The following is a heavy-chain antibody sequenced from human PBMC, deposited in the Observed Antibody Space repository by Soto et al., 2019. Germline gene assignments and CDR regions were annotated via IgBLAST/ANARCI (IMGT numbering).Heavy chain of an antibody. J-gene: IGHJ3*02. CDR3: AKVPGGYYTGIGAFDI. CDR2: ISGIGDST. V-gene: IGHV3-23*01. Sequence: GGSLRLSCAASGFTFSNYAMTWVRQAPGKGLEWVSTISGIGDSTYYADSVKGRFTISRDNSKTTLYLQMNSLRAEDTALYYCAKVPGGYYTGIGAFDIWGQGTMVTVSS. CDR1: GFTFSNYA. D-gene: IGHD3-3*01.